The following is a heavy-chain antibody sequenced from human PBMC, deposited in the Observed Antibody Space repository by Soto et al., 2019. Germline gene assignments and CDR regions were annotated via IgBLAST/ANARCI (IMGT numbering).Heavy chain of an antibody. CDR1: GFPFSHYW. CDR3: TSDTFGLRDT. CDR2: INPAGTIT. D-gene: IGHD3-16*01. Sequence: MQMVESGGGSVQPGGSLRLSCAASGFPFSHYWMHWVRQTPGKGLVWVSRINPAGTITNYADSVEGRFTISRDNADSALFLQMNSLSAEDXAIYYCTSDTFGLRDTWGQGTLVTVSS. V-gene: IGHV3-74*01. J-gene: IGHJ5*02.